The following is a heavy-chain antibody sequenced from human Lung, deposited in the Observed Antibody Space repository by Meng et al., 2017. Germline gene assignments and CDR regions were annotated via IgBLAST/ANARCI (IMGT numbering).Heavy chain of an antibody. D-gene: IGHD6-19*01. J-gene: IGHJ4*02. CDR1: GGSVSGYY. V-gene: IGHV4-34*02. Sequence: QGQLQPWGEYLLKPSETLSLSCAVYGGSVSGYYWSWIRQPPGKGLEWIGEIIDSGSTNYNPSLKSRVTISVDTSKNQFSLRVTSVTAADRAVYYCVRRTYSSGWYFDYWGQGTLVTVSS. CDR3: VRRTYSSGWYFDY. CDR2: IIDSGST.